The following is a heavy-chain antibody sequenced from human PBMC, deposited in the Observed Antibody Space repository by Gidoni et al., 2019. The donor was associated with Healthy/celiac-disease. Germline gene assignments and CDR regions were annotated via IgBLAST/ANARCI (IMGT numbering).Heavy chain of an antibody. V-gene: IGHV3-49*03. CDR2: IRSKAYGGTT. Sequence: EVQLVESGGGLVQPGRSLRLSCTASGFTFGDYAMSWFRQAPGKGREWVGFIRSKAYGGTTEYAASVKGRFTISRDDSKSIAYLQMNSLKTEDTAVYYCTRVRVNFDWLSDYWGQGTLVTVSS. J-gene: IGHJ4*02. CDR1: GFTFGDYA. D-gene: IGHD3-9*01. CDR3: TRVRVNFDWLSDY.